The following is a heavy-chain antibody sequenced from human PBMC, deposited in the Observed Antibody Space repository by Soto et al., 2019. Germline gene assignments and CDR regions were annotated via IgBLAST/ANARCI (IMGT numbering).Heavy chain of an antibody. V-gene: IGHV6-1*01. CDR1: GDSVSSDITS. CDR3: ARGNALNV. Sequence: PSQTLSLTCAISGDSVSSDITSWNWIRQSPSRGLEWLGRTYYRSRWSHDYADSVKSRITINADTSKNQFSLELKSMTPEDTAVYYCARGNALNVWGQGTLVTVSS. CDR2: TYYRSRWSH. J-gene: IGHJ3*01.